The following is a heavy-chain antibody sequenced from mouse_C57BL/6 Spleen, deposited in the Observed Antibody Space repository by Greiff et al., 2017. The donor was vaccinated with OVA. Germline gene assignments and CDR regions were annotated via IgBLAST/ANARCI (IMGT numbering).Heavy chain of an antibody. CDR2: IDPENGDT. D-gene: IGHD3-1*01. CDR3: TTGGYEGY. Sequence: EVKLQESGAELVRPGASVKLSCTASGFNIKDDYMHWVKQRPEQGLEWIGWIDPENGDTEYASKFQGKATITADTSSNTAYLQLSSLTSEDTAVYYCTTGGYEGYWGQGTTLTVSS. J-gene: IGHJ2*01. CDR1: GFNIKDDY. V-gene: IGHV14-4*01.